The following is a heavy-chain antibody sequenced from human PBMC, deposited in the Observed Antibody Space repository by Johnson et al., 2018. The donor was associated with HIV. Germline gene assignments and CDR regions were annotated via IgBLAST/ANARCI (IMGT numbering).Heavy chain of an antibody. V-gene: IGHV3-53*01. CDR3: ARDGPSAAV. Sequence: VQLVESGGGLIQPGGSLRLSCAASGFTVSSNYMSWVRQAPGKGLEWVSGISWNSGSIGYADSVKGRFTISRDNPKNSLYLQMNSLRAEDTAVYYCARDGPSAAVWGQGTMVTVSS. J-gene: IGHJ3*01. CDR2: SWNSGSI. CDR1: GFTVSSNY. D-gene: IGHD6-25*01.